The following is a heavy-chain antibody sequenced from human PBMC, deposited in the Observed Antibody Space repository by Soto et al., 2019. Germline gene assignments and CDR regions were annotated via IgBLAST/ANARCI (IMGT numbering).Heavy chain of an antibody. D-gene: IGHD6-13*01. V-gene: IGHV4-59*01. CDR3: ARANSSTWYKLEYKWFDP. J-gene: IGHJ5*02. CDR2: MYYSETT. CDR1: GASINDYY. Sequence: QVQLQESGPKLVKPSETLSLTCTVSGASINDYYWSWIRQTPGKGLEWVGFMYYSETTKYNPSLNGRVNMSLDTSKNQVSLHLKSMTAADTAVYYCARANSSTWYKLEYKWFDPWGQGTLVTVSS.